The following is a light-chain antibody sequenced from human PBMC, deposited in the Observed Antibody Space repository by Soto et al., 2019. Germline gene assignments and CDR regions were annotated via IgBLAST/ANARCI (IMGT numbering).Light chain of an antibody. CDR1: SSNIGAGYD. J-gene: IGLJ1*01. Sequence: QFVLTQPPSVSGAPGQRVTISCTGRSSNIGAGYDVHWYQQSPGAAPKLLIYGNNNRPSGVPDRFSGSKSGTSASLAITGLQAEDESDYYCQSYDSSLSGSKVFGTGTKVTVL. CDR2: GNN. V-gene: IGLV1-40*01. CDR3: QSYDSSLSGSKV.